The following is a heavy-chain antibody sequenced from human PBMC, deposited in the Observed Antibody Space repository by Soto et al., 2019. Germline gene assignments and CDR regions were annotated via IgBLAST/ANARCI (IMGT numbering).Heavy chain of an antibody. CDR1: GGTFSTSA. Sequence: QVQLVQSGAEVKKPGSSVKVSCKASGGTFSTSAISWVRQAPGQGLEWVGGIMPVFPTPDYAQNFQGRVTITAADYTTTACLELTSLRADDTAVYYCASDKDRLQLGGNYYYILDVWGQGTAITVSS. D-gene: IGHD1-1*01. CDR2: IMPVFPTP. CDR3: ASDKDRLQLGGNYYYILDV. V-gene: IGHV1-69*12. J-gene: IGHJ6*02.